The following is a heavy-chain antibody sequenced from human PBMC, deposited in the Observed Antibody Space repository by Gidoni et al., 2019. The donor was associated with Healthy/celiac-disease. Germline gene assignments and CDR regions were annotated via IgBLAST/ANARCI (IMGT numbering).Heavy chain of an antibody. V-gene: IGHV4-34*01. CDR2: INHSGNT. J-gene: IGHJ5*02. Sequence: QVQLQQWGAGLLKPSETLSLTCAVYGGSFSGYYWSWSRQPPGKGREWIGEINHSGNTNYNPSLKSRVTISVDTSKNQFSLKLSSVTAADTAVYYCAREVRGVSSTYLNWFDPWGQGTLVTVSS. CDR3: AREVRGVSSTYLNWFDP. CDR1: GGSFSGYY. D-gene: IGHD2-2*01.